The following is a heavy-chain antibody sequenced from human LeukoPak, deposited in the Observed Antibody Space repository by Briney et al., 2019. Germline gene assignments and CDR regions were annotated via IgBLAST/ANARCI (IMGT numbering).Heavy chain of an antibody. CDR2: ISYAGSIQ. Sequence: GGSLRLSCAASGFTFSTYSMHWVRQAPGKGLEWVAVISYAGSIQYYADSVKGRFTISRDNSKNTLYLQMNSLTAEDTAVYYCAKDSAGAAGSIRYFDYWGQGTLVTVSS. J-gene: IGHJ4*02. V-gene: IGHV3-30*18. D-gene: IGHD6-13*01. CDR3: AKDSAGAAGSIRYFDY. CDR1: GFTFSTYS.